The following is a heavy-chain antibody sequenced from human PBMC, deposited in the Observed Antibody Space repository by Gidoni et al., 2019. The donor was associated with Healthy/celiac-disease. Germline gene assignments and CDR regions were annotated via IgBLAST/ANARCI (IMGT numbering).Heavy chain of an antibody. CDR3: GRGVLRYFDWFPFDY. CDR1: GYTFTSYG. Sequence: QVQLVQSGAEVNKPGASVNVSCNASGYTFTSYGISWVRQAPGQGLEWMGWISAYNGNTNYAQNLQGRVTMTTDTSTSTAYMELRSLRSDDTAVYYCGRGVLRYFDWFPFDYWGQGTLVTVSS. CDR2: ISAYNGNT. D-gene: IGHD3-9*01. J-gene: IGHJ4*02. V-gene: IGHV1-18*01.